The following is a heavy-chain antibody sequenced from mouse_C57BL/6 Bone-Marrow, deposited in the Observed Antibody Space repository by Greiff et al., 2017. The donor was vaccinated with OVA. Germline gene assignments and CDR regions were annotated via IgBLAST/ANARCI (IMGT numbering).Heavy chain of an antibody. CDR3: ARSYYGLLDY. CDR1: GYTFTSYW. J-gene: IGHJ2*01. V-gene: IGHV1-7*01. Sequence: QVQLQQSGAELAKPGASVKLSCKASGYTFTSYWMHWVKQRPGQGLEWIGYINPSSGYTKYNQKFKDKATLTADTSSSTAYMQLSSLTYEDSAVYYCARSYYGLLDYWGQGTTLTVSS. CDR2: INPSSGYT. D-gene: IGHD1-1*01.